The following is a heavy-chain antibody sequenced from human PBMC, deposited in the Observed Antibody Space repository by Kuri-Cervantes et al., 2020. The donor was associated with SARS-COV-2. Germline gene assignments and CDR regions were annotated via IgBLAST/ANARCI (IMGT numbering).Heavy chain of an antibody. V-gene: IGHV4-34*01. J-gene: IGHJ6*02. D-gene: IGHD3-3*01. Sequence: SETLSLTCAVYGGSFSGYYWSWIRQPPGEGLEWIGEINHSGSTNYNPSLKSRVTISVDTSKNQFSLKLSSVTAADTAVYYCARLNDFWSGYQQTYYYYGMDVWGQGTTVTGSS. CDR1: GGSFSGYY. CDR2: INHSGST. CDR3: ARLNDFWSGYQQTYYYYGMDV.